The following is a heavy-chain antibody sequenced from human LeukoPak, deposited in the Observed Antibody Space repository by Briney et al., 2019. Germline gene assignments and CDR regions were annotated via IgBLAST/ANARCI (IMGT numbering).Heavy chain of an antibody. J-gene: IGHJ4*02. V-gene: IGHV1-2*06. CDR3: ASSPLTVGCPFYH. Sequence: WASVKVSCKASGYTFTGYYMHWVRQAPGQGLEWMGRINPNSGGTNYAQKFQGRVTMTRDTSISTAYMELSRLRTDDTAVYYCASSPLTVGCPFYHWGQGTLVTVSS. D-gene: IGHD1-26*01. CDR1: GYTFTGYY. CDR2: INPNSGGT.